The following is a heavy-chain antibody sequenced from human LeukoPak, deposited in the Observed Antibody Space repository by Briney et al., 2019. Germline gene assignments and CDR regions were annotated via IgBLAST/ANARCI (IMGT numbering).Heavy chain of an antibody. CDR3: ARDAYYYDSSGYGSYYFDY. D-gene: IGHD3-22*01. V-gene: IGHV7-4-1*02. J-gene: IGHJ4*02. CDR2: INTNTGNP. Sequence: GASVKVSCKASGYTFTSYAMNWVRQAPGQGLEWMGWINTNTGNPTYAQGFTGRFVFSLDTSVSTAYLQISSLKAEDTAVCYCARDAYYYDSSGYGSYYFDYWGQGTLVTVSS. CDR1: GYTFTSYA.